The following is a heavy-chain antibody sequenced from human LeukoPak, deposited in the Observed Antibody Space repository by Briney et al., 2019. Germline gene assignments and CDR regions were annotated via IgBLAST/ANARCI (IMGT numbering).Heavy chain of an antibody. D-gene: IGHD1-1*01. CDR2: ISYDGSNK. CDR1: GFTFGSYA. Sequence: GGSLRLSCAASGFTFGSYAMHWVRQAPGKGLEWVAVISYDGSNKYYADSVKGRFTISRDNSKNTLYLQMNSLRAEDTAVYYCARDRNGGLFGYWGQGTLVTVSS. J-gene: IGHJ4*02. CDR3: ARDRNGGLFGY. V-gene: IGHV3-30*01.